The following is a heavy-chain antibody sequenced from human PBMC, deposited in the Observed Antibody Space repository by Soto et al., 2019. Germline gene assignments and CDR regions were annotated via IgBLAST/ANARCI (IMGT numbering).Heavy chain of an antibody. CDR3: ARDRKVAGFWSSYPRWLDP. CDR1: GYTFTSYD. Sequence: QVQLVQSGAEVKKPGASVKVSCKASGYTFTSYDIIWVRQATGQGLEWMGWMNPNSGNTGYAQKFQGRVIMTRNTSISTAYMELSSLRSEDTAVYYCARDRKVAGFWSSYPRWLDPWGQGTLVTVSS. J-gene: IGHJ5*02. CDR2: MNPNSGNT. D-gene: IGHD3-3*01. V-gene: IGHV1-8*01.